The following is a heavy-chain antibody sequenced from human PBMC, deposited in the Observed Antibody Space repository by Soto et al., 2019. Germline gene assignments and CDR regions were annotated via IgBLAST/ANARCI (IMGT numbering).Heavy chain of an antibody. V-gene: IGHV3-23*01. CDR2: ISGSGGST. Sequence: GGSLRLSCAASGFTFSSYAMSWVRQAPGKGLEWVSAISGSGGSTYYADSVKGRFTISRDNSKNTLYLQMNSLRAEDTAVYYCAKSFFCDGASTYFDTWSQEALLTIS. D-gene: IGHD2-21*01. CDR1: GFTFSSYA. CDR3: AKSFFCDGASTYFDT. J-gene: IGHJ4*02.